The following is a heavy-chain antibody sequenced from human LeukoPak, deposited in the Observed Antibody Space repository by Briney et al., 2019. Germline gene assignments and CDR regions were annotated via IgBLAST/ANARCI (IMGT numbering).Heavy chain of an antibody. CDR2: ISNNGKT. D-gene: IGHD2/OR15-2a*01. Sequence: SETLSLTCTVSGDSISSSSWTWIRQSPGKGLESLGYISNNGKTKYKSSFEGRVTMSVDTSKSQFSLTLSFVTAADTAVYYCARRIFPGKFRHLLYSYMDVWGKGTTVIVS. V-gene: IGHV4-59*08. CDR1: GDSISSSS. J-gene: IGHJ6*03. CDR3: ARRIFPGKFRHLLYSYMDV.